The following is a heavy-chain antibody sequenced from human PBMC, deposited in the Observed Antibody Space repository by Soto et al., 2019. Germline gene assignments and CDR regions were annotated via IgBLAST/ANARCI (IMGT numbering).Heavy chain of an antibody. CDR3: ARDAPGADPY. J-gene: IGHJ4*01. CDR2: LNYRGTT. CDR1: GGPIINGDSY. Sequence: QVQLQESGPRLVKPSQTLSLTCTVSGGPIINGDSYLNWMGQHPEKGMEWMGYLNYRGTTNYNPALKSRILISRDTSKNQFSLRLTSVTAADTAVYYCARDAPGADPYWGHRTLVTVSS. V-gene: IGHV4-31*02. D-gene: IGHD1-26*01.